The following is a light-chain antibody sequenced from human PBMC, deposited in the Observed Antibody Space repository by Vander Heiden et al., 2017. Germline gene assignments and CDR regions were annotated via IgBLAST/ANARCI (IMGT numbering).Light chain of an antibody. CDR1: VLKKKY. Sequence: SYKLTQPPSVSVSPGKTARTTGPGEVLKKKYARWFQQKPGQTPVLVIYKDSERPTGMPERFSGSSSGTTVTLTIRGAQVEDEADYYCYSAADNIGVFGGGTKLTGL. J-gene: IGLJ3*02. CDR2: KDS. CDR3: YSAADNIGV. V-gene: IGLV3-27*01.